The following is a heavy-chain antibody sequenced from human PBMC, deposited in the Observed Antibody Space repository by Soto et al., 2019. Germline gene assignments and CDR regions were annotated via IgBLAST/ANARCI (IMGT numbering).Heavy chain of an antibody. V-gene: IGHV4-30-4*01. CDR1: GGSISSGDYY. J-gene: IGHJ4*02. Sequence: SETLSVTCTVSGGSISSGDYYWSWIRQPPGKGLEWIGYVYYSGSTYYNPSLKSRVTISVDTSKNQFSLKLSSVTAADTAVYYCAREERLWSNIDYWGQGTLVTVSS. D-gene: IGHD5-18*01. CDR2: VYYSGST. CDR3: AREERLWSNIDY.